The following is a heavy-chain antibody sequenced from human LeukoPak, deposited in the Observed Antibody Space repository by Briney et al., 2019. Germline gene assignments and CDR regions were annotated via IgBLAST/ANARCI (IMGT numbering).Heavy chain of an antibody. V-gene: IGHV3-48*04. D-gene: IGHD3-10*01. CDR3: ARDAVYGSGSYYNYFDY. Sequence: GGSLRLSCAASGFTFSSYTMNWVRQAPGKGLEWVSYISSSSSTIYYADSVKGRFTISRDNAKNSLYLQMNSLRAEDTAVYYCARDAVYGSGSYYNYFDYWGQGTLVTVSS. J-gene: IGHJ4*02. CDR1: GFTFSSYT. CDR2: ISSSSSTI.